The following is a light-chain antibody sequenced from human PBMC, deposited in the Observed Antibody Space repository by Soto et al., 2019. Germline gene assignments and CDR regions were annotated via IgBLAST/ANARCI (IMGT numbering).Light chain of an antibody. CDR3: QQYNDWPPYT. J-gene: IGKJ2*01. V-gene: IGKV3-15*01. CDR2: DAS. CDR1: QSVSSK. Sequence: EIVMTQSPATVSVSPGERATLSCRASQSVSSKLAWYQQKPGQPPRLLIFDASARATGVPDRFSGRGSGTEFILTISRLQSEDFAVYYCQQYNDWPPYTFXQGTKVDIK.